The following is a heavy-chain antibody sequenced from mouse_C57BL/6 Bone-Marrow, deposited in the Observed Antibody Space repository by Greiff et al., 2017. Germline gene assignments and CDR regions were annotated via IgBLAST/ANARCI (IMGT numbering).Heavy chain of an antibody. D-gene: IGHD2-2*01. CDR3: ARTTMVTTEDY. CDR1: EYEFPSHD. Sequence: DVMLVESGGGLVQPGESLKLSCESTEYEFPSHDMSWVRQTPEKRLVLVAAINSDGGSTYYPEAMERRFIISRDNTKKTLYLQMSSLRSEDTALYYCARTTMVTTEDYWGQGTTLTVSS. CDR2: INSDGGST. J-gene: IGHJ2*01. V-gene: IGHV5-2*01.